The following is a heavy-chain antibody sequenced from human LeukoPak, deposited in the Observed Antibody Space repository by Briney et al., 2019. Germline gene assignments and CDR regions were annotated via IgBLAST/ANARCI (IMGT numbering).Heavy chain of an antibody. Sequence: SETLSLTCAVYGGSFSGYYWSWIRQPPGKGLEWIGYIYHSGSTYYNPSLKSRVTISVDRSKNQFSLKLSSVTAADTAVYYCARGGWLQFTYYFDYWGQGTLVTVSS. D-gene: IGHD5-24*01. J-gene: IGHJ4*02. CDR1: GGSFSGYY. V-gene: IGHV4-34*01. CDR2: IYHSGST. CDR3: ARGGWLQFTYYFDY.